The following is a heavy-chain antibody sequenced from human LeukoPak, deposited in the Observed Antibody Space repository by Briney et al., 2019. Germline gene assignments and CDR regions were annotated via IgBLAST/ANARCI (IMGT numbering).Heavy chain of an antibody. J-gene: IGHJ3*02. CDR3: ASSGQWDGAFDI. D-gene: IGHD1-26*01. Sequence: PWASVKVSCKASGYTFTGYYMHWVRQAPGQGLEWMGWINPNSGGTNYAQKFQSRVTMTRDTSISTAYMELSSLRSEDTAVYYCASSGQWDGAFDIWGQGTMVTVSS. CDR1: GYTFTGYY. V-gene: IGHV1-2*02. CDR2: INPNSGGT.